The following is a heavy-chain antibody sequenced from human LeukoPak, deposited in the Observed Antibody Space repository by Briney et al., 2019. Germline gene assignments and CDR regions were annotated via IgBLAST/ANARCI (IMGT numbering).Heavy chain of an antibody. D-gene: IGHD3-22*01. CDR2: IYYSGST. CDR1: GGSISSYY. J-gene: IGHJ4*02. V-gene: IGHV4-59*08. Sequence: PSQTLSLTCTVSGGSISSYYWSWIRQPPGKGLEWIGYIYYSGSTNYNPSLKSRVTISVDTSKNQFSLKLSSVTAADTAVYYCARRADSSDYWGQGTLVTVSS. CDR3: ARRADSSDY.